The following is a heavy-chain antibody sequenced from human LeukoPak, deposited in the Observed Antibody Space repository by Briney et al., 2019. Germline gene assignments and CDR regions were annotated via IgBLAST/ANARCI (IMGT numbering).Heavy chain of an antibody. D-gene: IGHD3-16*02. J-gene: IGHJ4*02. CDR1: GYTFTSYG. Sequence: GASVKVSCKASGYTFTSYGISWVRQAPGQGLEWMGWISAHNGNTNYAQKLQGRVTMTTDTSTSTAYMELRSLRSDDTAVYYCARDSTITFGGVIVSAFDYWGQGTLVTVSS. V-gene: IGHV1-18*01. CDR2: ISAHNGNT. CDR3: ARDSTITFGGVIVSAFDY.